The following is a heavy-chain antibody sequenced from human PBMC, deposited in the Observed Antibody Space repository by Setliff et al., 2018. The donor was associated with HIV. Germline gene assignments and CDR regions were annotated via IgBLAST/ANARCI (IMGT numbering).Heavy chain of an antibody. CDR1: GGSVSSTSYY. D-gene: IGHD6-6*01. Sequence: PSETLSLTCTVSGGSVSSTSYYWGWIRQPTGKGLEWIGTNYYSGDTQYNPSFKSRVIMSVDTSKNQFSLRLISMTAADTAVYYCSRMEATRPPRGLDYWGPGTLVTVSS. CDR3: SRMEATRPPRGLDY. V-gene: IGHV4-39*01. CDR2: NYYSGDT. J-gene: IGHJ4*02.